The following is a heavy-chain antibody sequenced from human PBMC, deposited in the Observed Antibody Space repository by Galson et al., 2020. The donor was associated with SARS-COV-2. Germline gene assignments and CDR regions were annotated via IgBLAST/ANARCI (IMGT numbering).Heavy chain of an antibody. CDR3: STSFGSGRYAVDY. V-gene: IGHV4-59*07. CDR2: SYYIGGT. Sequence: ETSDPLTLPRTVSGGSIRSYYWSWIPQSPGKALEWFGYSYYIGGTEYNPSLKSRGTITVDTSKNQVSLKLTSVTAADTAMYYCSTSFGSGRYAVDYWGRWSLVTVAS. D-gene: IGHD6-19*01. J-gene: IGHJ4*02. CDR1: GGSIRSYY.